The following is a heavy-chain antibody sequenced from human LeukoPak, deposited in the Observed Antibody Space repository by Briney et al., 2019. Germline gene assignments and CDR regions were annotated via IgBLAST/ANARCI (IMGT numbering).Heavy chain of an antibody. V-gene: IGHV3-7*01. D-gene: IGHD6-13*01. CDR3: GRLAHNAWYAIDF. J-gene: IGHJ4*02. CDR2: ILPDGSQK. CDR1: DFTFGFYW. Sequence: GGSLRLSCVASDFTFGFYWMTWVRQAPGKGLEWLANILPDGSQKYYVDSVKGRFTISRDNPKNSLYLQINNLKAEDTAVYYCGRLAHNAWYAIDFWGQGALVTVSS.